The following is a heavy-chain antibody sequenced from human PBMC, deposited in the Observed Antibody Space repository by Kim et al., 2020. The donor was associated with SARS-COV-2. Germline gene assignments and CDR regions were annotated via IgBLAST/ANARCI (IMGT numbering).Heavy chain of an antibody. J-gene: IGHJ5*02. Sequence: SETLSLTCAVSGGSISSSNWWSWVRQPPGKGLEWIGEIYHSGSTNYNPSLKSRVTISVDKSKNQFSLKLSSVTAADTAVYYCARDPSRYSSSWLFWFDPWGQGTLVTVSS. D-gene: IGHD6-13*01. CDR1: GGSISSSNW. CDR3: ARDPSRYSSSWLFWFDP. V-gene: IGHV4-4*02. CDR2: IYHSGST.